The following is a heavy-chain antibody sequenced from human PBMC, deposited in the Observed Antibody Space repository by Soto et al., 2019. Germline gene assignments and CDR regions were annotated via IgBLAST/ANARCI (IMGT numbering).Heavy chain of an antibody. CDR3: ARPRGYEPFGNYYFDY. D-gene: IGHD5-18*01. J-gene: IGHJ4*02. CDR2: IYPGDSDT. CDR1: GYSFTSYW. V-gene: IGHV5-51*01. Sequence: PAESLTISCKGSGYSFTSYWIVWVFQMTGKGPEWMGIIYPGDSDTRYSPSFQGQVTISADKSISTAYLQWSSLKASDTAMYYCARPRGYEPFGNYYFDYWGQGTLVTVSS.